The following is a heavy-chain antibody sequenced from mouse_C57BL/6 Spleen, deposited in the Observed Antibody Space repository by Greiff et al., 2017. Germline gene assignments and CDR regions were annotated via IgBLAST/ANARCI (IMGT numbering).Heavy chain of an antibody. CDR1: GYTFTSYW. CDR2: IDPSDSYT. J-gene: IGHJ2*01. V-gene: IGHV1-59*01. CDR3: ARDYSNYVDYFDY. D-gene: IGHD2-5*01. Sequence: QVQLQQPGAELVRPGTSVKLSCKASGYTFTSYWMHWVKQRPGQGLEWIGVIDPSDSYTNYNQKFKGKATLTVDTSSSTAYMQLSSLTSEDSAVYYCARDYSNYVDYFDYWGQGTTLTVSS.